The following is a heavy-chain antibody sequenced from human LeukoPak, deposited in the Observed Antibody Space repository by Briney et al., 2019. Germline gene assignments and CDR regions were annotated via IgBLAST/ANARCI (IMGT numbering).Heavy chain of an antibody. Sequence: PGGSLRLSCAASGFTFSSYSMNWVRQAPGKGLEWVSSISSSSSYIYYADSVKGRFTISRDNAKNSLYLQMNSLRAEDTAVHYCASLVKTAMVDYWGQGTLVTVPS. CDR2: ISSSSSYI. CDR1: GFTFSSYS. CDR3: ASLVKTAMVDY. J-gene: IGHJ4*02. V-gene: IGHV3-21*01. D-gene: IGHD5-18*01.